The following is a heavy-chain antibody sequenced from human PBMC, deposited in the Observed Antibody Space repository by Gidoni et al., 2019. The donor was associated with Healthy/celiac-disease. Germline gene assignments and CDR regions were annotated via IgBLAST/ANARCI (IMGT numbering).Heavy chain of an antibody. V-gene: IGHV3-23*01. CDR3: AKVVVVPAAIFIHVGYFDY. CDR2: ISGSGGST. D-gene: IGHD2-2*01. Sequence: EVQLLESGGGLVQPGGSLRLSCAASGFTFSSYAMSWVRQAPGKGLGWVSAISGSGGSTYYADSVKGRFTISRDNSKNTLYLQMNSLRAEDTAVYYCAKVVVVPAAIFIHVGYFDYWGQGTLVTVSS. CDR1: GFTFSSYA. J-gene: IGHJ4*02.